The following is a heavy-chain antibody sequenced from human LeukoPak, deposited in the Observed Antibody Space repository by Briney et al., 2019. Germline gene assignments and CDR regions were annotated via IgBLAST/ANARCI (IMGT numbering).Heavy chain of an antibody. Sequence: PGGSLRLSCAASGFTFSSYSMNWVRQAPGKGLEWVSSISSSSSYIYYADSVKGRFTISRDNAKNSLYLQMNSLRAEDTAVYYCARDGRSTSYRGIEYWGQGTLVTVSS. D-gene: IGHD2-2*01. CDR2: ISSSSSYI. V-gene: IGHV3-21*01. CDR3: ARDGRSTSYRGIEY. J-gene: IGHJ4*02. CDR1: GFTFSSYS.